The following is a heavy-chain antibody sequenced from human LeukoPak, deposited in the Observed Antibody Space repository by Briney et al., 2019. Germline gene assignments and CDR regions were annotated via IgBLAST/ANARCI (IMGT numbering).Heavy chain of an antibody. J-gene: IGHJ3*02. Sequence: SETLSLTCAVSGGSISNSNWWSWVRQPPGKGLEWIGDIYHSGSTIYNPSHKSRVTISVDKSKNQFSLKLSSVTAADTAVYYCASRSSIAVAAGVGAFDIWGQGTMVTVSS. D-gene: IGHD6-19*01. V-gene: IGHV4-4*02. CDR3: ASRSSIAVAAGVGAFDI. CDR2: IYHSGST. CDR1: GGSISNSNW.